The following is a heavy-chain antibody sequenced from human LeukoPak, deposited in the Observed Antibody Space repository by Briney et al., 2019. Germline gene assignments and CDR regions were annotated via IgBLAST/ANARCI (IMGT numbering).Heavy chain of an antibody. CDR2: IYYSGST. V-gene: IGHV4-59*11. CDR1: ADAITSHFY. CDR3: ARGRELRGYYFDY. Sequence: PSETLSLTCIVSADAITSHFYWGWIRQPPGKGLEWIGYIYYSGSTNYNPSLKSRVTISVDTSKNQFSLKLSSVTAADTAVYYCARGRELRGYYFDYWGQGTLVTVSS. D-gene: IGHD1-26*01. J-gene: IGHJ4*02.